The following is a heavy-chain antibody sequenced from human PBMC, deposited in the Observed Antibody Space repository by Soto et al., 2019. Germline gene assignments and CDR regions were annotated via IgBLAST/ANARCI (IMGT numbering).Heavy chain of an antibody. J-gene: IGHJ3*02. D-gene: IGHD2-15*01. CDR1: GGTFSSYA. CDR3: AKDCSGGSCYFDAFAI. CDR2: IIPIFGTA. V-gene: IGHV1-69*01. Sequence: QVQLVQSGAEVMKPGSSVKVSCKASGGTFSSYAISWVRQAPGQGLEWMGGIIPIFGTANYAQKFQGRVTITADESTSTAYMELSSLRSEDTAVYYCAKDCSGGSCYFDAFAIWGQGTMVTVSS.